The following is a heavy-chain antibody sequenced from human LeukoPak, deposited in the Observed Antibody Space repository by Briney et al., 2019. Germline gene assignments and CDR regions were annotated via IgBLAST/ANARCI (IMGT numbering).Heavy chain of an antibody. Sequence: ASVKVSCKASGYTLTSYGISWVRQAPGQGLEWMGWISAYNGNTNYAQKLQGRVTVTTDTSTSTAYMELKSLRSDDTAVYYCAREYSSGWQTYYYYYMDVWGKGTTVTISS. D-gene: IGHD6-19*01. CDR3: AREYSSGWQTYYYYYMDV. J-gene: IGHJ6*03. CDR1: GYTLTSYG. V-gene: IGHV1-18*01. CDR2: ISAYNGNT.